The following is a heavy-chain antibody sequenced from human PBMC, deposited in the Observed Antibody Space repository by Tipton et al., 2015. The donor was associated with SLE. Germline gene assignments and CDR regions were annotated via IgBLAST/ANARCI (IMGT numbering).Heavy chain of an antibody. J-gene: IGHJ5*02. D-gene: IGHD3-10*01. Sequence: TLSLTCTVSGGSISSYYWSWIRQPPGKGLEWIGYIYYSGSTNYNPSLKSRVTISVDTSKNQFSLKLSSVTAADTAVYYCARHVTHYGSGRVWFDPWGQGTLVTVSS. CDR1: GGSISSYY. CDR3: ARHVTHYGSGRVWFDP. CDR2: IYYSGST. V-gene: IGHV4-59*08.